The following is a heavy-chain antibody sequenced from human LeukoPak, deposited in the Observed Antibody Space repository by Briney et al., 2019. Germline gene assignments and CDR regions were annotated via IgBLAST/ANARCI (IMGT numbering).Heavy chain of an antibody. D-gene: IGHD6-6*01. Sequence: GASVKVSCKASGYTFTGYYMHWVRQAPGQGLEWMGWINPNSGGTNYAQKFQGRVTMTRDTSISTAYMELSRLRSDDTAMYYCARSSIAARRSPGYWGQGTLVTVSS. J-gene: IGHJ4*02. V-gene: IGHV1-2*02. CDR1: GYTFTGYY. CDR2: INPNSGGT. CDR3: ARSSIAARRSPGY.